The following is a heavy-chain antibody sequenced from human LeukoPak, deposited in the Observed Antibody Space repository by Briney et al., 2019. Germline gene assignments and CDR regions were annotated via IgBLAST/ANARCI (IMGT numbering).Heavy chain of an antibody. CDR2: ISSGDNT. Sequence: PGGSLRLSCAASGFTFSTFAMTWVRQAPGKGLEWVSTISSGDNTYYPDSVKGRFIISRDSSKNTLYLQMNRLRAEDTAVYYCAQDPRRDYESDYWGQGTLVNVSS. CDR1: GFTFSTFA. D-gene: IGHD4-17*01. J-gene: IGHJ4*02. CDR3: AQDPRRDYESDY. V-gene: IGHV3-23*01.